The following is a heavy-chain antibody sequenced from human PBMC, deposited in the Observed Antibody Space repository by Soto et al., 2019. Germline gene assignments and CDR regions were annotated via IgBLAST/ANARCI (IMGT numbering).Heavy chain of an antibody. J-gene: IGHJ6*03. CDR1: GGSFSGYY. V-gene: IGHV4-34*01. Sequence: PSETLSLTCAVYGGSFSGYYWSWIRQPPGKGLEWIGEINHSGSTNYNPSLKSRVTISVDTSKNQFSLKLSSVTAADTAVYYCARAPSPYYFYMDVWGKGTTVTVSS. CDR2: INHSGST. CDR3: ARAPSPYYFYMDV.